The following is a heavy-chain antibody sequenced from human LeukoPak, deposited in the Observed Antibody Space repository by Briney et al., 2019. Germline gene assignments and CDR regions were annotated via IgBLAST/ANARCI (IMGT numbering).Heavy chain of an antibody. D-gene: IGHD1-20*01. V-gene: IGHV3-74*01. CDR2: INTNGSST. J-gene: IGHJ4*02. CDR3: AKDHGRFRNNFFDY. CDR1: GFAFSNHW. Sequence: GSLRLSCAASGFAFSNHWMHWVRQAPGKGLVWVSRINTNGSSTTYADSGRGRVAPSRDHSEKTLYLPMNRHRAEDRAVYYCAKDHGRFRNNFFDYWAGRNLVSVSP.